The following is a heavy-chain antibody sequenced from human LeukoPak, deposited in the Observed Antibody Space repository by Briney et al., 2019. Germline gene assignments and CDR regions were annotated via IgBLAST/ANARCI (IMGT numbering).Heavy chain of an antibody. Sequence: SETLSLTCTVSGGSISSYHWSWIRQPPGKRLEWIGYIYYSGSTNYNPSLKSRVTISVDTSKNQFSLKLSSVTAADTAVYYCARDAGGAWFDPWGQGTLVTVSS. D-gene: IGHD3-16*01. CDR2: IYYSGST. V-gene: IGHV4-59*01. CDR3: ARDAGGAWFDP. J-gene: IGHJ5*02. CDR1: GGSISSYH.